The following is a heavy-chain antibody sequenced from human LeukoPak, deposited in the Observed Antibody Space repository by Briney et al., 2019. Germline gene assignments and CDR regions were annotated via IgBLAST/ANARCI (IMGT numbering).Heavy chain of an antibody. D-gene: IGHD4-17*01. CDR3: ARLRGAMTPVTSDFDY. CDR2: GFYSGSA. Sequence: PGGSLRLSCAASGFTFSTYSMNWVRQPPGKGLEWIGSGFYSGSAYYNPSLKSQLTIFVDTSKNQFSLDLSSVTAADTAVYYCARLRGAMTPVTSDFDYWGQGILVTVSS. V-gene: IGHV4-59*04. J-gene: IGHJ4*02. CDR1: GFTFSTYSMN.